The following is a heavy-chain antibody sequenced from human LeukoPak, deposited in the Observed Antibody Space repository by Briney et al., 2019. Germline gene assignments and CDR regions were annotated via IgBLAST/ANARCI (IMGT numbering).Heavy chain of an antibody. CDR3: ARDRVMVRALPYYYYYMDV. CDR1: GGSISSGSYY. V-gene: IGHV4-61*02. Sequence: SETLSFTCTVSGGSISSGSYYWSWIRQPAGKGLEWIGRIYTSGSTNYNPSLKSRVTISVDTSKNQFSLKLSSVTAADTAVYYCARDRVMVRALPYYYYYMDVWGKGTTVTVSS. J-gene: IGHJ6*03. D-gene: IGHD3-10*01. CDR2: IYTSGST.